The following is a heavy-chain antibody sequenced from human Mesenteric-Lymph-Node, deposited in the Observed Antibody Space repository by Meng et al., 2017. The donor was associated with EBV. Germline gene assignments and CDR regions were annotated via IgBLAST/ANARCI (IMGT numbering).Heavy chain of an antibody. J-gene: IGHJ4*01. V-gene: IGHV3-11*01. Sequence: QVQLVESGGGLVKPGGSLRLSCAASGFTFRDYHMTWIRQAPGKGLEWVSYISPSGTTIYYADSVKGRFTISRDNAKHSLYLQMRSLRADDTAVYYCARGALVVVPAAWAYYFDYWGQGALVTVSS. CDR2: ISPSGTTI. D-gene: IGHD2-2*01. CDR1: GFTFRDYH. CDR3: ARGALVVVPAAWAYYFDY.